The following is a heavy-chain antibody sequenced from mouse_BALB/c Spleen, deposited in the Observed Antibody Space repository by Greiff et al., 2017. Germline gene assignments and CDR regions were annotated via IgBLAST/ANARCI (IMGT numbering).Heavy chain of an antibody. CDR3: ARDGGRAYQGFAY. J-gene: IGHJ3*01. D-gene: IGHD2-10*01. CDR2: IWAGGST. CDR1: GFSLTSYG. V-gene: IGHV2-9*02. Sequence: QVQLKESGPGLVAPSQSLSITCTVSGFSLTSYGVHWVRQPPGKGLEWLGVIWAGGSTNYNSALMSRLSISKDNSKSQVFLKMNSLQTDDTAMYYCARDGGRAYQGFAYWGQGTLVTVSA.